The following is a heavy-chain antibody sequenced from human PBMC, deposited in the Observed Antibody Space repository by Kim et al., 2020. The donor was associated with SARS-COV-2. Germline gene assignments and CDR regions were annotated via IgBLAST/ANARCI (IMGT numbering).Heavy chain of an antibody. CDR2: ISYDGSNK. CDR1: GFTFSSYG. D-gene: IGHD6-19*01. CDR3: AKAGAQWLGPSNYCYYYGMDV. V-gene: IGHV3-30*18. Sequence: GGSLRLSCAASGFTFSSYGMHWVRQAPGKGLEWVAVISYDGSNKYYADSVKGRFTISRDNSKNTLYLKMNSLRAEDTAVYYCAKAGAQWLGPSNYCYYYGMDVWGPGTTVTVSS. J-gene: IGHJ6*01.